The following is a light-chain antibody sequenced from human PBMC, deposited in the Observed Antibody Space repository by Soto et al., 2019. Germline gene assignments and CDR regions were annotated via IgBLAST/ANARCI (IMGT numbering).Light chain of an antibody. CDR3: CSYAGSSTFLVV. Sequence: QSVLTQPASVSRSPGQSITISCTGTSSDVGSYNLVSWYQQHPGKAPKLMIYEVSKRPSGVSNRFSGSKSGNTASLTISGLQAEDEADYYCCSYAGSSTFLVVFGGGTKLTVL. V-gene: IGLV2-23*02. CDR2: EVS. CDR1: SSDVGSYNL. J-gene: IGLJ2*01.